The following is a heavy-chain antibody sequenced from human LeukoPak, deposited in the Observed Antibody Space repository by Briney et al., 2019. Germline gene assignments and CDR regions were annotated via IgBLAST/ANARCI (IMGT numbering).Heavy chain of an antibody. CDR1: GGSISSGGYY. Sequence: SETLSLTCTVSGGSISSGGYYWSWIRQHPGKGLEWIGYIYYSGSTYYNPSLKSRVTISVDTSKNQFSLKLSSVTAADTAVYYCARDVLRASSGYTYFDYWGQGTLVTVSS. CDR3: ARDVLRASSGYTYFDY. D-gene: IGHD3-22*01. CDR2: IYYSGST. J-gene: IGHJ4*02. V-gene: IGHV4-31*03.